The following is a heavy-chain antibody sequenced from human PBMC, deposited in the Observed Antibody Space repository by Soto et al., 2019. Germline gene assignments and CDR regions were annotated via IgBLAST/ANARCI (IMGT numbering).Heavy chain of an antibody. V-gene: IGHV4-61*08. CDR1: DDSFRGADYY. CDR2: TYYNGDT. CDR3: ARGPGYIDGRRTFDF. Sequence: SETLSLTCTVSDDSFRGADYYWSWIRQPLGKGPEWIGYTYYNGDTKYNPALKSRVTMSVDTSKNQFSLRLSSVTAADTAVYFCARGPGYIDGRRTFDFWGRGILVTVSS. J-gene: IGHJ4*02. D-gene: IGHD6-25*01.